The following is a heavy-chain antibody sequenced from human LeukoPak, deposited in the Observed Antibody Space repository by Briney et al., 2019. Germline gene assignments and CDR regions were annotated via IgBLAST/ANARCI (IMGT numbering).Heavy chain of an antibody. Sequence: ASVKISCKVSGYTFTDYYMHWVQQAPGKGLEWMGLVDPEDGETIYAEKFQGRVTITADTSTDTAYMELSSLRSEDTAMYYCATAGPLYYYYYMDVWGKGTTVTVSS. CDR2: VDPEDGET. CDR1: GYTFTDYY. V-gene: IGHV1-69-2*01. CDR3: ATAGPLYYYYYMDV. J-gene: IGHJ6*03. D-gene: IGHD6-19*01.